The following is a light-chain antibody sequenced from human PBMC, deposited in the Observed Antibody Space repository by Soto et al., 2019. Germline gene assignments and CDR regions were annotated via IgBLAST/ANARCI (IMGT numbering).Light chain of an antibody. CDR3: MQGTHWPLT. CDR2: FGS. CDR1: ESLLYNNTYNY. V-gene: IGKV2-28*01. Sequence: EIVMTQSPLTLPVTPGEPASISCSASESLLYNNTYNYLDWYVQKPGQSPQLLIYFGSNRAPGVPDRFSGSGSGTDFTLKISRVEAEDVGVYYCMQGTHWPLTFGGGTKVDIK. J-gene: IGKJ4*01.